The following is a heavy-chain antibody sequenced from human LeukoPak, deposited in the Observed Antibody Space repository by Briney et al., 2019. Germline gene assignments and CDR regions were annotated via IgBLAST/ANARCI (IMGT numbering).Heavy chain of an antibody. J-gene: IGHJ6*04. V-gene: IGHV1-69*06. Sequence: SVKVSCKASGGTFSSYAISWVRQAPGQGLEWMGGIIPIFGTANYAQKFQGRVTITADKSTSTAYMELSSLRSEDTAVYYCATSTVTTYYYGMDVWGKGTTVTASS. CDR2: IIPIFGTA. CDR1: GGTFSSYA. D-gene: IGHD4-17*01. CDR3: ATSTVTTYYYGMDV.